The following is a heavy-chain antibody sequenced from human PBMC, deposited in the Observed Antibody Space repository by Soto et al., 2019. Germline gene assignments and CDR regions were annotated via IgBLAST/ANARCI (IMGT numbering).Heavy chain of an antibody. V-gene: IGHV4-31*03. Sequence: QVQLQESGPGLVKPSQTLSLTCTVSGGSISSGGYYWSWIRQHPGKGLEWIGYIYYSGSTYYNPSLNGRVTISVNTSKNQFSLKLSSVTAADTAVYYCARDRFSTFYYYYYMDVWGKGTTVTVSS. J-gene: IGHJ6*03. CDR2: IYYSGST. CDR3: ARDRFSTFYYYYYMDV. CDR1: GGSISSGGYY.